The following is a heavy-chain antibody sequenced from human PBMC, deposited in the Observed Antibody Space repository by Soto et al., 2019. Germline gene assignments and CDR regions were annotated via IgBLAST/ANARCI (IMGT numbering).Heavy chain of an antibody. CDR2: ISGSGGST. Sequence: GGSLRLSCAASGFTFSSYAMSWVRQAPGKGLEWVSAISGSGGSTYYADSVKGRFTISRDNSKNTLYLQMNSLRAEDTVVYFCAKPGKTGTTDYYFDSWGQGTQVTVSS. V-gene: IGHV3-23*01. CDR3: AKPGKTGTTDYYFDS. D-gene: IGHD1-7*01. J-gene: IGHJ4*02. CDR1: GFTFSSYA.